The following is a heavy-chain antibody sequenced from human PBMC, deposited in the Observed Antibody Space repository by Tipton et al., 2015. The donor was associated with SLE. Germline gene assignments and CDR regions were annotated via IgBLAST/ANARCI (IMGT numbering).Heavy chain of an antibody. CDR3: AREEQSGSYYASYFDY. CDR2: IYSGGST. J-gene: IGHJ4*02. V-gene: IGHV3-53*01. CDR1: GFTVSSNY. Sequence: GSLRLSCAASGFTVSSNYMSWVRQAPGKGLEWVSVIYSGGSTYYADSVKGRFTISRDNSKNTLYLQMNGLGAEDTAVYYCAREEQSGSYYASYFDYWGQGTLVTVSS. D-gene: IGHD1-26*01.